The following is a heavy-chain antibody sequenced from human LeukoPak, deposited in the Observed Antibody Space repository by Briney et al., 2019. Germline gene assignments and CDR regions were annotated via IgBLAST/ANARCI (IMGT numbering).Heavy chain of an antibody. CDR3: ARDSSTWYSDYYYYMDV. V-gene: IGHV1-2*02. J-gene: IGHJ6*03. CDR2: FNPKSGDT. Sequence: ASVKVSCKTSGFMFTAYYIHWVRQVPGQGLEWMGWFNPKSGDTNYPQKFQGRVTMTGDTSTSTAYMELSSLRPDDTARYFCARDSSTWYSDYYYYMDVWGKGTTVTVSS. CDR1: GFMFTAYY. D-gene: IGHD2/OR15-2a*01.